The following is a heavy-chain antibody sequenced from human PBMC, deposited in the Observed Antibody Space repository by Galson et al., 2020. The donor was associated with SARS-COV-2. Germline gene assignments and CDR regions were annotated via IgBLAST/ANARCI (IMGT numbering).Heavy chain of an antibody. CDR2: ISSSSSYI. CDR1: GFTFSSYS. J-gene: IGHJ4*02. V-gene: IGHV3-21*01. Sequence: NSGGSLRLSCAASGFTFSSYSMNWVSQAPGKGLEWVSSISSSSSYIYYADSVKGRFTISRDNAKNSLYLQMNSLRAEDTAVYYCAGDWDVNYAPFDYWGQGTLVTVSS. CDR3: AGDWDVNYAPFDY. D-gene: IGHD4-4*01.